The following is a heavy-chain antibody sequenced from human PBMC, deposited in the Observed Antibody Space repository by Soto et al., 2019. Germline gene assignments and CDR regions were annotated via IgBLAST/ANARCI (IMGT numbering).Heavy chain of an antibody. CDR3: ARGDYYDSSGYSWYFDY. V-gene: IGHV1-69*13. CDR1: GGTFSSYA. D-gene: IGHD3-22*01. J-gene: IGHJ4*02. Sequence: SVKVSCKASGGTFSSYAISWVRQAPGQGLEWMGGIIPIFGTANYAQKFQGRVTITADESTSTAYMELSSLRSEDTAVYYCARGDYYDSSGYSWYFDYWGQGTLVTVSS. CDR2: IIPIFGTA.